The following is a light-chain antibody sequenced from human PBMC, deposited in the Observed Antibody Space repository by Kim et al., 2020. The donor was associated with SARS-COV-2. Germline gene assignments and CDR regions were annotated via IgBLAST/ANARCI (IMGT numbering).Light chain of an antibody. V-gene: IGLV3-1*01. Sequence: VPPGQTVNITCTGEKLGEKYASWYQQKPGQSPVLVIYKDSKRPSGIPERFSGYNSGNTATLTISGTQAMDEADYYCQAWDSSSRVFGGGTQLTVL. CDR1: KLGEKY. CDR2: KDS. J-gene: IGLJ3*02. CDR3: QAWDSSSRV.